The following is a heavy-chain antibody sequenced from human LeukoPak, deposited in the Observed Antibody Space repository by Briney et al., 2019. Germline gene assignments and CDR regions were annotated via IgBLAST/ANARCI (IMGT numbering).Heavy chain of an antibody. J-gene: IGHJ4*02. CDR1: GFTFSTYA. V-gene: IGHV3-53*01. Sequence: HPGGSLRLSCAASGFTFSTYAMSWVRQAPGKGLEWVSLIYSGGTTYYADSVKGRFTISRDNSKNTLYLQMNSLRAEDTAVYYCARRAGGYSHPYDYWGQGILVTVSS. D-gene: IGHD4-23*01. CDR2: IYSGGTT. CDR3: ARRAGGYSHPYDY.